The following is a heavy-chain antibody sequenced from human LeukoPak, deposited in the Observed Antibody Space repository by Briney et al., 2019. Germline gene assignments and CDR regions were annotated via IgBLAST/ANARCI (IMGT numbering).Heavy chain of an antibody. Sequence: SETLSLTCTVSGGSISYYYWSWIRQSPGKGLEWIGYIYYGGTTNYNPSLKSRVTISVDTSKNQFSLQLRSVTAADSAVYYCAREDPQTRVPEGMDVWGQGTTVTVSS. V-gene: IGHV4-59*01. CDR3: AREDPQTRVPEGMDV. CDR1: GGSISYYY. CDR2: IYYGGTT. J-gene: IGHJ6*02. D-gene: IGHD4/OR15-4a*01.